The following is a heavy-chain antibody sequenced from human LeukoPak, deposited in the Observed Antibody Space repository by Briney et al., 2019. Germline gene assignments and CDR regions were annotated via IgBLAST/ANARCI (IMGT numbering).Heavy chain of an antibody. CDR2: ICGRGTTK. CDR3: ARDLSYYGTGNFVPGLPDN. V-gene: IGHV3-48*03. CDR1: GLNFNTYE. J-gene: IGHJ4*02. D-gene: IGHD3-10*01. Sequence: GGSLRLSCAASGLNFNTYEMNWVPQAPGKGLEWVSYICGRGTTKYYAHSVKGRFTISRDNAENSLYLQMNVLRTGDTAVCYCARDLSYYGTGNFVPGLPDNWGQGTLVTVSS.